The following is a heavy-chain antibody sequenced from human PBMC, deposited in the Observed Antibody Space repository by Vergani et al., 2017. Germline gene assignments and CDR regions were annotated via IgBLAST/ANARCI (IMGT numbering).Heavy chain of an antibody. Sequence: QVQLQQWGAGLLKPSETLSLTCAVYGGSFSGYYWSWIRQPPGKGLEWIGEINHSGSTNYNPSLKSRVTISVDTSKNQFSLKLSSVTAADTAVYYCASQCSGGSCFKEGGVDYWGQGTLVTVSS. J-gene: IGHJ4*02. V-gene: IGHV4-34*01. CDR1: GGSFSGYY. CDR2: INHSGST. D-gene: IGHD2-15*01. CDR3: ASQCSGGSCFKEGGVDY.